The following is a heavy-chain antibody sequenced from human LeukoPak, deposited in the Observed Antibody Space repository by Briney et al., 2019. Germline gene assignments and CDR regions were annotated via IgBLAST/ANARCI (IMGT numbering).Heavy chain of an antibody. CDR3: AKDVGRLSPYYFDY. Sequence: GGSLRLSCAASGFIFEDYGMTWVRQAPGKGLEWVSAISCSIGSTYYADSVKGRFTISRDNSRNTLYLQMNSLRAEDTAVYYCAKDVGRLSPYYFDYWGHGTLVTVSS. V-gene: IGHV3-23*01. D-gene: IGHD3-16*01. J-gene: IGHJ4*01. CDR1: GFIFEDYG. CDR2: ISCSIGST.